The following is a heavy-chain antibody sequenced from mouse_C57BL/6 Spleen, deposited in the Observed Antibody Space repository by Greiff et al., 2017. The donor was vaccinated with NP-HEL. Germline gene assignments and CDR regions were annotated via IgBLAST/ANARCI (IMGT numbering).Heavy chain of an antibody. J-gene: IGHJ3*01. V-gene: IGHV1-42*01. D-gene: IGHD2-4*01. Sequence: VQLQQSGPELVKPGASVKISCKASGYSFTGYYMNWVKQSPEMSLEWIGEINPSTGGTTYNQKFKAKATLTVDKSSSTAYMQLKSLTSEDSAVYYCARFYDYGGALFAYWGQGTLVTVSA. CDR2: INPSTGGT. CDR1: GYSFTGYY. CDR3: ARFYDYGGALFAY.